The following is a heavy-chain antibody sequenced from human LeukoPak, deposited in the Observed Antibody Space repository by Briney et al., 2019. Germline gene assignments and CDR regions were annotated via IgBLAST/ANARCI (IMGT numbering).Heavy chain of an antibody. D-gene: IGHD3-10*01. Sequence: PGRSLRLSCAASGFTFSSHAINWVRQAPGKGREWVGRIKRKTDGGTTDYAAPVKGIITISRDDSKSDVYLQINSLKNGDTAVYYCTTEQNASGTFDHWGQGTLVTVSS. CDR3: TTEQNASGTFDH. CDR1: GFTFSSHA. CDR2: IKRKTDGGTT. V-gene: IGHV3-15*01. J-gene: IGHJ4*02.